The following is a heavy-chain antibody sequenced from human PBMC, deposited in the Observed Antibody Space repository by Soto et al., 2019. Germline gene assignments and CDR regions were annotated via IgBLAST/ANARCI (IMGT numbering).Heavy chain of an antibody. D-gene: IGHD1-1*01. J-gene: IGHJ2*01. Sequence: SETLSLSCSVSAGAVTCDPYYLTWIRQPPGKVLEWIGYIYNSESVNYNPSLRSRLTISTDTSKTQISLELSSVTAADTAVYYCVKQYNMYFDLWGPVTLVT. CDR2: IYNSESV. V-gene: IGHV4-61*01. CDR3: VKQYNMYFDL. CDR1: AGAVTCDPYY.